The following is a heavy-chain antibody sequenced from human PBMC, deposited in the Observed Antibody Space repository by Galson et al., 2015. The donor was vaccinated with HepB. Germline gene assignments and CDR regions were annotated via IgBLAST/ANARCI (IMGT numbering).Heavy chain of an antibody. D-gene: IGHD6-19*01. J-gene: IGHJ4*02. CDR3: ARAVGIAVAGLGFDY. CDR1: GFTFSSYG. V-gene: IGHV3-33*08. CDR2: IWYDGSNK. Sequence: SLRLSCAASGFTFSSYGMHWVRQAPGKGLEWVAVIWYDGSNKYYADSMKGRFTISRDNSKNTLYLQMNSLRAEDTAVYYCARAVGIAVAGLGFDYWGQGTLVTVSS.